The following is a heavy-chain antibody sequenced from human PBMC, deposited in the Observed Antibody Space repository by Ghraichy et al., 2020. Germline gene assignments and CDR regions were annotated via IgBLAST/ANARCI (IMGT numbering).Heavy chain of an antibody. Sequence: GGSLRLSCAASGFTFRSYAMSWVRQAPGKGLEWVSTISGSGGSTYYADSVKGRFTISRDNSKNTLYLQMNSLRAEDTAVYYCAHGGDRFDYWGQGTLVTVSS. J-gene: IGHJ4*02. CDR2: ISGSGGST. CDR3: AHGGDRFDY. V-gene: IGHV3-23*01. D-gene: IGHD4-17*01. CDR1: GFTFRSYA.